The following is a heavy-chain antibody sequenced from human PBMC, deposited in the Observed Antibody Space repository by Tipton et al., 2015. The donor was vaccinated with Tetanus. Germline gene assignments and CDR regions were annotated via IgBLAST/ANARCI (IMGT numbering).Heavy chain of an antibody. CDR1: GGLITTGGYS. V-gene: IGHV4-30-2*01. D-gene: IGHD3-3*01. CDR2: IYQTDST. Sequence: GLVKPSQTLSLTCNVSGGLITTGGYSWGWIRQPPGQGLEWLGYIYQTDSTYYNPSVRSRLTLSLHRSKNQVSLKLSSVTAADTAVYYCARESIRLIGEVIFRYFDLWGRGALVTVSS. J-gene: IGHJ2*01. CDR3: ARESIRLIGEVIFRYFDL.